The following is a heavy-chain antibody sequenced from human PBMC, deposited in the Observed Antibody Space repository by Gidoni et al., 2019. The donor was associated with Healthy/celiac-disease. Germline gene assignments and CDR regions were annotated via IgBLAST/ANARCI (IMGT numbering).Heavy chain of an antibody. J-gene: IGHJ4*02. D-gene: IGHD3-22*01. CDR1: GYSISSGYY. CDR2: IYHSGST. CDR3: ARDPSGYPDY. V-gene: IGHV4-38-2*02. Sequence: QVQLQESGPGLVKPSETLSLTCTVSGYSISSGYYWGWIRQPPGKGLEWIGSIYHSGSTYYNPSLKSRVTISVDTSKNQFSLKLSSVTAADTAVYYCARDPSGYPDYWGQGTLVTVSS.